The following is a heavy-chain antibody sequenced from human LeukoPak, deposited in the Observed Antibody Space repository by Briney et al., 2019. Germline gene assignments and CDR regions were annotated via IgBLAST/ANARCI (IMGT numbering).Heavy chain of an antibody. CDR2: VNLQGFT. Sequence: ASETLCLTCGVSGGSVTSTNYWTWVRQPPGKGLEWIGEVNLQGFTNYNPSLMGRVAISVDTSENHISLQLTSVTAADTAVYYCARGGGPYRPLDYWGQGTLVTVSS. CDR1: GGSVTSTNY. V-gene: IGHV4-4*02. J-gene: IGHJ4*02. CDR3: ARGGGPYRPLDY.